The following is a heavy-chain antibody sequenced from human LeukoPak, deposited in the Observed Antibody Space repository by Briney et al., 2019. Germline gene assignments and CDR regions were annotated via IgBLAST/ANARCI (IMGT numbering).Heavy chain of an antibody. CDR2: SSSSSSYI. Sequence: GGSLRLSCAASGFTFSSYSMNWVRQAPGKGLEWVSSSSSSSSYIYYADSVKGRFTISRDNSKNTLYLQMNSLRAEDTAVYYCARVEDVHLSRDAFDIWGQGTMVTVSS. D-gene: IGHD2-15*01. CDR3: ARVEDVHLSRDAFDI. V-gene: IGHV3-21*01. CDR1: GFTFSSYS. J-gene: IGHJ3*02.